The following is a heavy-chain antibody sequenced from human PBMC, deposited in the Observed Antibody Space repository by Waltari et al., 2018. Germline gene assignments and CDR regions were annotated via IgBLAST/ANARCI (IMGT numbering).Heavy chain of an antibody. D-gene: IGHD3-3*01. CDR2: ISGGGGGT. V-gene: IGHV3-23*01. CDR3: AKRPFGVVSDDAFDI. CDR1: GFTFSSYA. Sequence: EVQLLESGGGLVQPGGSLRLSCAASGFTFSSYAMSWVRQAPGKGLEWFSTISGGGGGTYYAASVKGRFTIFRDNPKNTLYLQLNSLRAGDTAVYYCAKRPFGVVSDDAFDIWGQGTMVTVSS. J-gene: IGHJ3*02.